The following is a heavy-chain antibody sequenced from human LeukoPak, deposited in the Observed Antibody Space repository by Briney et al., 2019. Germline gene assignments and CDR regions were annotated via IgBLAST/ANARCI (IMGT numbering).Heavy chain of an antibody. CDR3: ARDLTDSSGYYY. Sequence: GGSLRLSCAASGFTFSSYSMNWVRQAPGKGLVWVSRINSDGSSTSYADSVKGRFTISRDNAKNTLYLQMNSLRAEDTAVYYCARDLTDSSGYYYWGQGTLVTVSS. J-gene: IGHJ4*02. D-gene: IGHD3-22*01. CDR2: INSDGSST. CDR1: GFTFSSYS. V-gene: IGHV3-74*01.